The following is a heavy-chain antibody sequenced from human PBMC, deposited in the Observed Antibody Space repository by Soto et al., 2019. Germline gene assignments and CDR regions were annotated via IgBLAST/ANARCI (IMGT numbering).Heavy chain of an antibody. J-gene: IGHJ4*02. CDR2: VYYTGST. D-gene: IGHD6-19*01. CDR1: GGSISGSY. Sequence: SETLSLTCSVSGGSISGSYWSWIRQSPGKGLEWLGYVYYTGSTNYSPSLRSRVSISVDTSKDEFSLRLSSVTAADTAVYFCARSVAVPGAHIDYWGQGTQVTVSS. V-gene: IGHV4-59*01. CDR3: ARSVAVPGAHIDY.